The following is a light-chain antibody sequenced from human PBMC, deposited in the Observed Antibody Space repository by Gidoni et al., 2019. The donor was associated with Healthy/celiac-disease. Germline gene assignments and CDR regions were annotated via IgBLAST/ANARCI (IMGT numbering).Light chain of an antibody. Sequence: SYELTQPPSVSVSPGQTASITCSGDKLGDKYACWYQQKPGQSPVLVIYQDSKRPSGIPERFSGSNSGNTATQTISGTQAMDEADYYCQAWDSSLYVVFGGGTKLTVL. CDR1: KLGDKY. CDR3: QAWDSSLYVV. V-gene: IGLV3-1*01. J-gene: IGLJ2*01. CDR2: QDS.